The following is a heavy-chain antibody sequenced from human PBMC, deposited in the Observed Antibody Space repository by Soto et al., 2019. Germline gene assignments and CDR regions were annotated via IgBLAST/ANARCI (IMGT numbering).Heavy chain of an antibody. Sequence: SETLSLTCTVSCDSISSFHWSWIRQPPGKGLEWIGNIFHSGSTNYNPSLESRVTISVDTSKNQFSLKLSSVTAADTALYYCARLNAGTTYYYYGMDVWGQGTTVTVSS. CDR2: IFHSGST. CDR1: CDSISSFH. V-gene: IGHV4-59*08. D-gene: IGHD1-7*01. CDR3: ARLNAGTTYYYYGMDV. J-gene: IGHJ6*02.